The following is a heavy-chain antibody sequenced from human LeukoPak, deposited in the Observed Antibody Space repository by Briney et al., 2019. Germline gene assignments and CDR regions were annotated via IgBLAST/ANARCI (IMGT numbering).Heavy chain of an antibody. CDR1: GGSISSGGYY. Sequence: TSETLSLTCTVSGGSISSGGYYWSWIRQHPGKGLEWIGYIYYSGSTNYNPSLKSRVTISVDTSKNQFSLKLSSVTAADTAVYYCARGDSSSWYIGNWFDPWGQGTLVTVSS. J-gene: IGHJ5*02. D-gene: IGHD6-13*01. V-gene: IGHV4-61*08. CDR2: IYYSGST. CDR3: ARGDSSSWYIGNWFDP.